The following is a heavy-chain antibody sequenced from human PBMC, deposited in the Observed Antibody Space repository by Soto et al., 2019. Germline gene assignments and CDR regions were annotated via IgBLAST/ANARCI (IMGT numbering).Heavy chain of an antibody. CDR3: TRAAWFPYLSFY. CDR2: ISSSGSTA. D-gene: IGHD3-10*01. V-gene: IGHV3-48*03. CDR1: GFTFSRFE. Sequence: GGSRRLSFAASGFTFSRFELHWFRQAPGKGLEWISYISSSGSTAYYASSVEGRFTISRDNANNSVYLQMDSLRAEDTALYYCTRAAWFPYLSFYWGQGALVTVSS. J-gene: IGHJ4*02.